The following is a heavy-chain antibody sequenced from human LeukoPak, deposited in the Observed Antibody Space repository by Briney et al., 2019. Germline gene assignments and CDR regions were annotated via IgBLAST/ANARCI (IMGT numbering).Heavy chain of an antibody. CDR1: GFTFSGAW. D-gene: IGHD3-10*01. J-gene: IGHJ1*01. V-gene: IGHV3-74*01. CDR3: ARVSGPGMNEYFHL. CDR2: INNDGTTT. Sequence: GGSLRPSCAASGFTFSGAWLHWVRQAPGKGLVWVSRINNDGTTTKYADSVKGRFTISRDNAKNTLYLQMNSLRAEDTAVYYCARVSGPGMNEYFHLWGQGTLVTVSS.